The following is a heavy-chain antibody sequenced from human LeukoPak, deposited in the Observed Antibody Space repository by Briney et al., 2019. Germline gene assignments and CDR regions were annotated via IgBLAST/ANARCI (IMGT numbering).Heavy chain of an antibody. CDR2: ISYDGSNK. J-gene: IGHJ4*02. V-gene: IGHV3-30*18. CDR1: GFTFSSYW. Sequence: GGSLRLSCAASGFTFSSYWMSWVRQAPGKGLEWVAVISYDGSNKYYADSVKGRFTISRDNSKNTLYLQMNSLRAEDTAVYYCAKDPLRGYSSGWPYYFDYWGQGTLVTVSS. D-gene: IGHD6-19*01. CDR3: AKDPLRGYSSGWPYYFDY.